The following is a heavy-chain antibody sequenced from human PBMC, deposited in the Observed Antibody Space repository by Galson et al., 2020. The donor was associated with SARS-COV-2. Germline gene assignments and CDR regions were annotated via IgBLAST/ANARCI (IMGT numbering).Heavy chain of an antibody. CDR3: ARDQAHGGGDCGGWFDP. D-gene: IGHD2-21*02. CDR1: GYTFTGNY. Sequence: ASVKVSCKASGYTFTGNYMHWVRQAPGQGLEWMGWLNPNSGGTNYAQKFQGRVTMTRDTSISTEYMELSRLGSDDTAVYYCARDQAHGGGDCGGWFDPWGQGTLVTVSS. J-gene: IGHJ5*02. V-gene: IGHV1-2*02. CDR2: LNPNSGGT.